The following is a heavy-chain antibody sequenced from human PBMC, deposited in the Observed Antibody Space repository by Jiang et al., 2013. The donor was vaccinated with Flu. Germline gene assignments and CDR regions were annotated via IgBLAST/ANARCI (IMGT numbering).Heavy chain of an antibody. CDR1: GFTVSSNY. Sequence: QLLESGGGLIQPGGSLRLSCAASGFTVSSNYMSWVRQAPGKGLEWVSVIYSGGSTYYADSVKGRFTISRDNSKNTLYLQMNSLRAEDTAVYYCARDPSSSWSYYYYGMDVWGQGTTVTVSS. CDR2: IYSGGST. V-gene: IGHV3-53*01. J-gene: IGHJ6*02. D-gene: IGHD6-13*01. CDR3: ARDPSSSWSYYYYGMDV.